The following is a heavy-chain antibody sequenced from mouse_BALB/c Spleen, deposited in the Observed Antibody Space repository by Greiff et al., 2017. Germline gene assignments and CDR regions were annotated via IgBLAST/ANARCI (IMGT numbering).Heavy chain of an antibody. J-gene: IGHJ3*01. D-gene: IGHD6-1*01. CDR3: ASQGHYKGFAY. V-gene: IGHV2-9*02. Sequence: QVQLKESGPGLVAPSQSLSITCPVSGFSLTSYGVHWVRQPPGKGLEWLGVIWAGGSTNYNSALMSRLSISKDNSKSQVFLKMNSLQTDDTAMYYCASQGHYKGFAYWGQGTLVTVSA. CDR2: IWAGGST. CDR1: GFSLTSYG.